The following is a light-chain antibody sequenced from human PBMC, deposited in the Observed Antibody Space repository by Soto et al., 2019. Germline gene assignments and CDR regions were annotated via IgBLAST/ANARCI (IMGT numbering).Light chain of an antibody. J-gene: IGLJ2*01. CDR1: SSNIGSNT. CDR2: SNN. Sequence: QPVLTQPPSASGTPGQRVTISCSGSSSNIGSNTVNWYQQLSGTAPKLLIYSNNQRPSGVPDRFSGSKSGTSASLAISGLQSEDEADYYCAAWDDSLNGLVFGGGTKLTVL. CDR3: AAWDDSLNGLV. V-gene: IGLV1-44*01.